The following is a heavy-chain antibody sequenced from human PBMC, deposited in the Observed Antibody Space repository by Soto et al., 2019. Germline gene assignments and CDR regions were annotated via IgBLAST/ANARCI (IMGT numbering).Heavy chain of an antibody. V-gene: IGHV1-2*04. CDR2: INPNSGGT. J-gene: IGHJ6*02. CDR3: ARPPDVIAAAVSYYYYGMDV. CDR1: GYTFTGYY. Sequence: ASVKVSCKASGYTFTGYYMHWVRQAPGQGLEWMGWINPNSGGTNYAQKFQGWVTMTRDTSINTAYMELSRLRSDDTAVYYCARPPDVIAAAVSYYYYGMDVWGQGTTVTVSS. D-gene: IGHD6-13*01.